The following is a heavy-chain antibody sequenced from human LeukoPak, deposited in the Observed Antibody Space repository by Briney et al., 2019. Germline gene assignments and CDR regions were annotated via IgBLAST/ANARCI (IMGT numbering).Heavy chain of an antibody. Sequence: GGSLRLSCAASGFTVSSHYMTWVRQAPGKGLEWVSGIYSNGNTYYADSVKGRFTNSRDNSKNTLYLQMNSLRVEDTAVYYCARDGLWFGELSLFDYWGQGTLVTVSS. CDR1: GFTVSSHY. CDR3: ARDGLWFGELSLFDY. D-gene: IGHD3-10*01. V-gene: IGHV3-66*01. J-gene: IGHJ4*02. CDR2: IYSNGNT.